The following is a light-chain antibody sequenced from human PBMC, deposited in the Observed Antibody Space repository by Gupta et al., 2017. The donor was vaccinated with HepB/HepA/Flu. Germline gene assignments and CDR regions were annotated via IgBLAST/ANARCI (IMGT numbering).Light chain of an antibody. Sequence: EIVLTQSPGTLSLSPGERASLSCRASQSISYNYVAWYQQKPGQAPRLLIYGASNRRSGVPDRFSGSGSGTDFTLTISRLEPEDFAVYYCQRYGSYMYTFGQGTKLEIK. CDR3: QRYGSYMYT. J-gene: IGKJ2*01. CDR2: GAS. CDR1: QSISYNY. V-gene: IGKV3-20*01.